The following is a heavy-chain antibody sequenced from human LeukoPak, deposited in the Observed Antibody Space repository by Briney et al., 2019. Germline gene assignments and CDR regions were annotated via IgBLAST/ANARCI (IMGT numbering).Heavy chain of an antibody. CDR2: IIPIFGTA. CDR3: ARDTSSGWYKGGDY. D-gene: IGHD6-19*01. CDR1: GGTFSSYA. Sequence: GASVKVSCKASGGTFSSYAISWVRQAPGQGLEWMGGIIPIFGTANYAQKFQGRVTITADESTSTAYMELSSLRSDDTAVYYCARDTSSGWYKGGDYWGQGTLVTVSS. V-gene: IGHV1-69*13. J-gene: IGHJ4*02.